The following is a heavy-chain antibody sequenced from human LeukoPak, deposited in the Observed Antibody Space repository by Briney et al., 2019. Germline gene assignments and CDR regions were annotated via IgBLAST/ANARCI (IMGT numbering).Heavy chain of an antibody. CDR2: INPIGGTT. J-gene: IGHJ4*02. D-gene: IGHD4-11*01. V-gene: IGHV1-46*01. CDR3: ARQQGLQNLNFDY. Sequence: ASVKVSCKASGYTFTSYYIHWVRQAPGQGLEWMGIINPIGGTTDYAQKFQGRVTMTWDTSTSTVYMELSSLRSEDTAVYYCARQQGLQNLNFDYWGQGTLVTVSS. CDR1: GYTFTSYY.